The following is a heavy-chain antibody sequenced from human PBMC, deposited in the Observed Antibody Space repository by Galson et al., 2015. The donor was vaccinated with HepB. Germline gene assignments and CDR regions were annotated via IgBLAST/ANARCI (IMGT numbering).Heavy chain of an antibody. J-gene: IGHJ6*03. D-gene: IGHD4-11*01. CDR1: GGSFSGYY. Sequence: ETLSLTCAVYGGSFSGYYWSWIRQPPGKGLEWIGEINHSGSTNYNPSLKSRVTISVDTSKNQFSLKLSSVTAADTAVYYCARGLRESATVVNYYMDVWGKGTTVTVSS. CDR3: ARGLRESATVVNYYMDV. V-gene: IGHV4-34*01. CDR2: INHSGST.